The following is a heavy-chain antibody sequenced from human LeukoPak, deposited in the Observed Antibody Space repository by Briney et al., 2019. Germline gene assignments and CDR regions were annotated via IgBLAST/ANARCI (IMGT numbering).Heavy chain of an antibody. J-gene: IGHJ4*02. D-gene: IGHD3-22*01. Sequence: HPGGSLRLSCVSSGFSFSNYAMSWVRQAPGKGLEWVSSISGSGGSTHYADSVKGRFTISRDKTKNTLYLQMNSLRAVDTAVYYCAKSAYYDASGYYREYYFDYWGQGTLVTVSS. CDR3: AKSAYYDASGYYREYYFDY. V-gene: IGHV3-23*01. CDR2: ISGSGGST. CDR1: GFSFSNYA.